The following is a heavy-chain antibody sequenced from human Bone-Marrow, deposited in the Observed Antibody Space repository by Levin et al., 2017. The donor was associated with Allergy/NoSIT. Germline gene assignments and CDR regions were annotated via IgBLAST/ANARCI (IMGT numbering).Heavy chain of an antibody. D-gene: IGHD3-16*01. CDR2: ISSGDST. CDR3: ARDKGMGGDYYYYYTTDV. J-gene: IGHJ6*02. Sequence: GESLKISCAAAVFSGSRHYMSWVRQAPGKGLEWISAISSGDSTFYADSVKGRFTISRDQSKNTLDLQMNSLRAEDTAVYYCARDKGMGGDYYYYYTTDVWGQGTTVTVSS. V-gene: IGHV3-53*01. CDR1: VFSGSRHY.